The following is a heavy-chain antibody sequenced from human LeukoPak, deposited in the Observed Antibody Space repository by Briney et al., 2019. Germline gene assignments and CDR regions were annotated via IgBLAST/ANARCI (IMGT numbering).Heavy chain of an antibody. CDR1: GYTFTSNY. J-gene: IGHJ4*02. CDR3: ARAVSGYAFDY. D-gene: IGHD3-22*01. V-gene: IGHV1-46*01. CDR2: ISPSGGST. Sequence: ASVKVSCKAFGYTFTSNYMHWVRQAPGQGPEWMGVISPSGGSTTYAQKFQGRVTMTRDMSTSTVYMELSSLRSEDTAVYYCARAVSGYAFDYWGQGTLVTVSS.